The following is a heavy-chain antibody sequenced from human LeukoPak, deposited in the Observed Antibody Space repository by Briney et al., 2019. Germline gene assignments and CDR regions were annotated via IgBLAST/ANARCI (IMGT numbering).Heavy chain of an antibody. CDR1: GYTFTSYG. CDR3: ARVRDGYKIDY. J-gene: IGHJ4*02. Sequence: AASVKVSCKASGYTFTSYGISWVRQAPGQGLEWMGWISAYNGNTNYAQKFQGRVTMTTDTSTSTVYMELRSLRSDDTAMYYCARVRDGYKIDYWGQGTLVTVSS. CDR2: ISAYNGNT. V-gene: IGHV1-18*01. D-gene: IGHD5-24*01.